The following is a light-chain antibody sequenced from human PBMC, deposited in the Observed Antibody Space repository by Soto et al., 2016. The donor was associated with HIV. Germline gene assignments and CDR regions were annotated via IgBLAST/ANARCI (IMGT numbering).Light chain of an antibody. J-gene: IGLJ2*01. Sequence: SYELTQSPSVSVAPGKTARIACGGNNIGSKSVHWYQQKPGQAPVLVVYDDSDRPPGIPERFSGSNSGNSATLTISRVEAGDEADYFCQVWDSSTNHVVFGGGTKLTVL. CDR3: QVWDSSTNHVV. CDR2: DDS. CDR1: NIGSKS. V-gene: IGLV3-21*03.